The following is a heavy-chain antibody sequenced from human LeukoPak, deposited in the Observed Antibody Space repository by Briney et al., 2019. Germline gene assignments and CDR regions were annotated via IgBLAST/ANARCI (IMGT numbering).Heavy chain of an antibody. CDR2: IHPSGDT. CDR3: ARGEDRYKQGY. Sequence: SETLSLTCGVHGGSFSHYYRSWIRQSPGKGLEWIGEIHPSGDTNYNPSFKSRVTISVDTSKNQFSLKLTSVTAADTAVYYCARGEDRYKQGYWGQGTLVTVSS. V-gene: IGHV4-34*01. D-gene: IGHD5-24*01. J-gene: IGHJ4*02. CDR1: GGSFSHYY.